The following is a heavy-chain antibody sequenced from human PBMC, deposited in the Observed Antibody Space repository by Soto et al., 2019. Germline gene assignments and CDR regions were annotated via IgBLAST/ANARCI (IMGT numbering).Heavy chain of an antibody. CDR2: VYYRGRS. D-gene: IGHD2-8*01. V-gene: IGHV4-39*01. Sequence: SETLSLTCTVSGGSVSNSNYYWGWIRQSPGKGLEWIGSVYYRGRSYSKSSVKSRVTISVDTSKNQFSLNLNSVTASDTAVYYCVSQRTSVLTQAYFDYWGPGALVTVYS. CDR3: VSQRTSVLTQAYFDY. J-gene: IGHJ4*02. CDR1: GGSVSNSNYY.